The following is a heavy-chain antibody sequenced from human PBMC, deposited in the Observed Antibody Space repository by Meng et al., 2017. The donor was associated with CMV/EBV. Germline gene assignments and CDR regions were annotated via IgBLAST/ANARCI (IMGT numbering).Heavy chain of an antibody. V-gene: IGHV3-30-3*01. J-gene: IGHJ4*02. CDR1: GFTFSSYA. CDR3: ARDLLKGGIAARPAGMGY. CDR2: ISYDGSNK. D-gene: IGHD6-6*01. Sequence: GESLKISCAASGFTFSSYAMHWVRQAPGKGLEWVAVISYDGSNKYYADSVKGQFTISRDNSKNTLYLQMNSLRAEDTAVYYCARDLLKGGIAARPAGMGYWGQGTLVTVSS.